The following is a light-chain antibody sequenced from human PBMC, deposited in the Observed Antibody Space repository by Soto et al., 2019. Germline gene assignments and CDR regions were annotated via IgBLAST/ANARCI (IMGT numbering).Light chain of an antibody. CDR1: QSVNTNY. Sequence: EIGLTQSPGTLSLSPGERATLSCRASQSVNTNYLAWYQQKSGQAPRLLIYGASSRATGIPDRFSGSGSGTDFTLTISRLQPEDFVAYCWKQYGSSPITVGQGTRLEIK. V-gene: IGKV3-20*01. CDR2: GAS. CDR3: KQYGSSPIT. J-gene: IGKJ5*01.